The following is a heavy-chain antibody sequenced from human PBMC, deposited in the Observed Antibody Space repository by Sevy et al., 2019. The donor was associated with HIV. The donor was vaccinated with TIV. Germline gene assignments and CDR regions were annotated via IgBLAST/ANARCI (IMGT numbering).Heavy chain of an antibody. Sequence: GGSLRLSCAASGFSFSANWMNWVRQAPGKGLEWVANIKGDGSDNHYVDSVEGRFTISRDNAKNVLYLQMNSLRVEDTAVYYCAHGTFGRFESWGQGTLVTVSS. J-gene: IGHJ4*02. V-gene: IGHV3-7*01. D-gene: IGHD3-16*01. CDR1: GFSFSANW. CDR3: AHGTFGRFES. CDR2: IKGDGSDN.